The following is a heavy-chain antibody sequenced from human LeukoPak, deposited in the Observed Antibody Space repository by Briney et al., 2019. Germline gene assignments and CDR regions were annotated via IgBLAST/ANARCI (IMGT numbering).Heavy chain of an antibody. CDR2: ISSSSSYI. CDR1: GFTFSTYT. Sequence: KTGGSLRLSCAASGFTFSTYTINWVRQAPGKGLEWVSSISSSSSYIYYADSVKGRFTISRDNAKNSLYLQMNSLRAEDTAVYYCAKSPLGYCSGGSCRGAFDIWGQGTMVTVSS. J-gene: IGHJ3*02. V-gene: IGHV3-21*04. CDR3: AKSPLGYCSGGSCRGAFDI. D-gene: IGHD2-15*01.